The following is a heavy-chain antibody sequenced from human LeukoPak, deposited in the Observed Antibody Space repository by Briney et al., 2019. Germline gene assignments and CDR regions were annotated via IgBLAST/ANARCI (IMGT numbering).Heavy chain of an antibody. CDR2: ISSNGGST. CDR1: GGTFSSYA. V-gene: IGHV3-64*01. J-gene: IGHJ6*03. D-gene: IGHD2-15*01. Sequence: GASVKVSCKASGGTFSSYAMHWVRQAPGKGLEYVSAISSNGGSTYYANSVKGRFTISRDNSKNTLYLEMGSLRAEDMAVYYCARAGLGCSGGSCYIDYYYMDVWGKGTTVTVS. CDR3: ARAGLGCSGGSCYIDYYYMDV.